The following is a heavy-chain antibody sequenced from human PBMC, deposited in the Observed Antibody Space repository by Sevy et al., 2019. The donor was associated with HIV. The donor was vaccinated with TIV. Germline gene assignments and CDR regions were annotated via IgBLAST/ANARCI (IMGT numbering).Heavy chain of an antibody. Sequence: GGSLRLSCAASGFTFSNAWMSWVRQAPGKGLEWVGRIKSKTDGGTTDYAAPVKGRFTISRDDSKNRLYLQMNSLKTEDTAVYYCTTDLSNYYDSSGYYSGTRGYWGQGTLVTVSS. CDR2: IKSKTDGGTT. V-gene: IGHV3-15*01. CDR1: GFTFSNAW. D-gene: IGHD3-22*01. CDR3: TTDLSNYYDSSGYYSGTRGY. J-gene: IGHJ4*02.